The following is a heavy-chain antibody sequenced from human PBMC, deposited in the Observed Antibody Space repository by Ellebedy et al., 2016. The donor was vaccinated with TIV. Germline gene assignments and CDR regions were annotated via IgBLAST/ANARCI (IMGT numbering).Heavy chain of an antibody. CDR1: GFTFSSYS. D-gene: IGHD2-2*01. J-gene: IGHJ4*02. V-gene: IGHV3-48*04. CDR2: ISSSSSTI. CDR3: VLCSSTSCYEGFDY. Sequence: GESLKISCAASGFTFSSYSMNWVRQAPGKGLEWVSYISSSSSTIYYADSVKGRFTISRDNAKNSLYLQMNSLRAGDTAVYYCVLCSSTSCYEGFDYWGQGTLVTVSS.